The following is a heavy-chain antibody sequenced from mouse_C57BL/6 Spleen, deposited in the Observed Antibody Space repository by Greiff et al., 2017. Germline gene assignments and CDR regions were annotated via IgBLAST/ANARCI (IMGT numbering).Heavy chain of an antibody. Sequence: DVKLVESGGGLVKPGGSLKLSCAASGFTFSSYAMSWVRQTPEKRLEWVATISDGGSYTYYPDNVKGRFTISRDNAKNNLYLQMSHLKSEDTAMYYCARDRSNYDYAMDYWGQGASVTVSS. CDR3: ARDRSNYDYAMDY. CDR2: ISDGGSYT. J-gene: IGHJ4*01. CDR1: GFTFSSYA. D-gene: IGHD2-5*01. V-gene: IGHV5-4*01.